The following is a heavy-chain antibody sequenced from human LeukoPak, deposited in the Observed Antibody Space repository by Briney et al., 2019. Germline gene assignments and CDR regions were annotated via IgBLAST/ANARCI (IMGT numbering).Heavy chain of an antibody. CDR1: GGFISSGGYS. CDR2: IYHSGST. V-gene: IGHV4-30-2*01. J-gene: IGHJ5*02. CDR3: ARGDGDYEFDP. D-gene: IGHD4-17*01. Sequence: PSETLSLTCAVSGGFISSGGYSWSWIRQPPGKGLEWIGYIYHSGSTYYNPSLKSRVTISVDRSKNQFSLKLSSVTAADTAVYYCARGDGDYEFDPWGQGTLVTVSS.